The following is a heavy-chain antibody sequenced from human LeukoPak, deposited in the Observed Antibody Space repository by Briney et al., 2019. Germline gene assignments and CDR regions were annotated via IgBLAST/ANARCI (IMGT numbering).Heavy chain of an antibody. V-gene: IGHV3-53*01. CDR2: IYSGGST. CDR1: GFTVSSNY. CDR3: ARGGSYLSAFDI. D-gene: IGHD1-26*01. Sequence: GGSLRLSCAASGFTVSSNYMSWVRQAPGKGLEWVSIIYSGGSTFYADSVKGRFTISRDNSKNTLYLQMNSLRAEDTAVYYCARGGSYLSAFDIWAKGQWSPSLQ. J-gene: IGHJ3*02.